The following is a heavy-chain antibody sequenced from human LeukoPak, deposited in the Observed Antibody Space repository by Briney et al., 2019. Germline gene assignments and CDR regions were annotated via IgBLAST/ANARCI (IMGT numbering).Heavy chain of an antibody. CDR3: AELGITMIGGV. CDR1: GYSISSNYY. V-gene: IGHV4-38-2*02. J-gene: IGHJ6*04. D-gene: IGHD3-10*02. CDR2: IYHSGST. Sequence: SETLSLTCSVSGYSISSNYYWVWIRQPPGKGLEWVGSIYHSGSTYYNPSLKSRVTISVDTSKNQFSLKLSSVTAEDTAVYYCAELGITMIGGVWDKGTTVTISS.